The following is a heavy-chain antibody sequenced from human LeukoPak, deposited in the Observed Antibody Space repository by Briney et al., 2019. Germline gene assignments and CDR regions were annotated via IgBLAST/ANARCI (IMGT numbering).Heavy chain of an antibody. V-gene: IGHV3-7*01. CDR2: IKQDGSEK. CDR3: ARDRGSSGWYEFDY. CDR1: GFTSSSYW. J-gene: IGHJ4*02. D-gene: IGHD6-19*01. Sequence: PAGSLRLSCSASGFTSSSYWMSWVRQAPGKGREWVANIKQDGSEKYYVDSVKGRFTISRDNAKNSLYLQMNSLRAEDTAVYYCARDRGSSGWYEFDYWGQGTLVTVSS.